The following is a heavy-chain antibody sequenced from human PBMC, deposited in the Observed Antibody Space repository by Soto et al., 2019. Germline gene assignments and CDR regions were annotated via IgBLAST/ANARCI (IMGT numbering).Heavy chain of an antibody. J-gene: IGHJ6*02. Sequence: GESLKISCKGSGYSFTSYWIGWVRQMPGKGLEWMGIIYPGDSDTRYSPSFQGQVTISADKSISTAYLQWSSLKASDTAMYYCARRSELSRHDPPKNGMDVWGQGTTVTVSS. CDR3: ARRSELSRHDPPKNGMDV. D-gene: IGHD1-26*01. CDR1: GYSFTSYW. V-gene: IGHV5-51*01. CDR2: IYPGDSDT.